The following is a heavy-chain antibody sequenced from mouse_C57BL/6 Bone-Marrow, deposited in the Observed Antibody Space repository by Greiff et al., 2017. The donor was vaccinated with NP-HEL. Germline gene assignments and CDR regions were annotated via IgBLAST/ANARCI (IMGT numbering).Heavy chain of an antibody. D-gene: IGHD3-3*01. CDR1: GYTFTSYW. Sequence: QVQLQQPGAELVKPGASVKMSCTASGYTFTSYWITWVKQRPGQGLEWIGDIYPGSGSTNYNEKFKSKATLTVDTSSSTAYMQLNSLTSEDSEVYYCASRGFAYWGQGTLVTVSA. CDR2: IYPGSGST. CDR3: ASRGFAY. V-gene: IGHV1-55*01. J-gene: IGHJ3*01.